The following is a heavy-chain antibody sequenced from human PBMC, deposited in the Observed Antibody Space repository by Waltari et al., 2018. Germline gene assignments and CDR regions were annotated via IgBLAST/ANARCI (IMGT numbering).Heavy chain of an antibody. CDR1: GGSISSSSYY. Sequence: QLQLQESGPGLVKPSETLSLTCTVSGGSISSSSYYWGWIRQPPGKGLEWIGSIYYSGSTYYNPSLKSRVTISVDTSKNQFSLKLSSVTAADTAVYYWARARGAVVPAAIVYWGQGTLVTVSS. CDR3: ARARGAVVPAAIVY. V-gene: IGHV4-39*01. J-gene: IGHJ4*02. D-gene: IGHD2-2*01. CDR2: IYYSGST.